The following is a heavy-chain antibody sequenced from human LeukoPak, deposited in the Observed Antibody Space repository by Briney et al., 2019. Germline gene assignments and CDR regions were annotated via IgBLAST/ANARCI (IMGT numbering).Heavy chain of an antibody. CDR3: ARDTRDSSGYYSR. D-gene: IGHD3-22*01. J-gene: IGHJ4*02. V-gene: IGHV1-69*13. Sequence: GASVKVSCKASGGTFSSYAISWVRQAPGQGLEWMGGIITIFGTANYAQKFQGRVTITADESTSTAYMELSSLRSEDTAVYYCARDTRDSSGYYSRWGQGTLVTVSS. CDR1: GGTFSSYA. CDR2: IITIFGTA.